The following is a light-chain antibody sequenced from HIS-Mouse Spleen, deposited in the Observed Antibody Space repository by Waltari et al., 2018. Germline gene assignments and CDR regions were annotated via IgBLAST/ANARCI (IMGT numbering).Light chain of an antibody. J-gene: IGLJ2*01. CDR1: ALPKKY. Sequence: SYELTQPPSVSVSPGQTARITCSGDALPKKYAYWYQQKSGQAPGRVIYEDNKRPSGIPERFSGSSSGTMATLTISGAQVEDEADYYCYSTDSSGNHRVFGGGTKLTVL. CDR2: EDN. CDR3: YSTDSSGNHRV. V-gene: IGLV3-10*01.